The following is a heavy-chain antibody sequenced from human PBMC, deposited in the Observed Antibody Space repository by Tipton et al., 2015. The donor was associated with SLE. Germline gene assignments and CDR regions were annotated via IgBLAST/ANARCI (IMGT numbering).Heavy chain of an antibody. CDR2: IRASSK. CDR3: ARGASIFGVVTYYFYYYMDV. CDR1: GFTFSNYG. J-gene: IGHJ6*03. V-gene: IGHV3-23*01. Sequence: GSLRLSCEASGFTFSNYGMNWVRQAPGKGLEWVATIRASSKYHAESVMGRFTISRDNSKNTVYLQMNGLRVEDTAVYYCARGASIFGVVTYYFYYYMDVWGKGTTVTVSS. D-gene: IGHD3-3*01.